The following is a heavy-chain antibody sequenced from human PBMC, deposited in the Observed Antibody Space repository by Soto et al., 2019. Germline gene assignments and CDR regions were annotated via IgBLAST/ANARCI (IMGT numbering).Heavy chain of an antibody. CDR1: GYTFTGYY. CDR2: FDPEDGET. J-gene: IGHJ4*02. CDR3: ATPGYSSGWLAGDFDY. Sequence: ASVKVSCKASGYTFTGYYMHWVRQAPGKGLEWMGGFDPEDGETIYAQKFQGRVTMTEDTSTDTAYMELSSLRSEDTAVYYCATPGYSSGWLAGDFDYWGQGTLVTVSS. D-gene: IGHD6-19*01. V-gene: IGHV1-24*01.